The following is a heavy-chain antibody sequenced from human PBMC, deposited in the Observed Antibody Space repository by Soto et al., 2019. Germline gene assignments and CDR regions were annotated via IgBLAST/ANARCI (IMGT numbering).Heavy chain of an antibody. D-gene: IGHD4-17*01. Sequence: EVQLLESGGGLVQPGGSLRLSCAASGFTFSSYAMSWVRQAPGKGLEWVSAISGSGGSTYYADSVKGRFTISRDNSKNPLYLQMNSLRAEDTAVYYCAKDLPYGGNSGYYYYGMDVWGQGTTVTVSS. CDR3: AKDLPYGGNSGYYYYGMDV. CDR2: ISGSGGST. CDR1: GFTFSSYA. V-gene: IGHV3-23*01. J-gene: IGHJ6*02.